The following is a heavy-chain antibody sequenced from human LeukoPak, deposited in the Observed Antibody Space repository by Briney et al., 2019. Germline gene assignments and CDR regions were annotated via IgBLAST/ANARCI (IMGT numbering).Heavy chain of an antibody. CDR2: ISNDGSRK. J-gene: IGHJ6*02. CDR3: ARLAAAGTLALWYYYGMDV. V-gene: IGHV3-30*03. Sequence: GGSLRLSCAPSGFTFSRHGMHWVRQAPGKGLEWVAIISNDGSRKYYAHSVEGRFTISRDNSKNTLYLQMNSLRAEDTAVYYCARLAAAGTLALWYYYGMDVWGQGTTVTVSS. CDR1: GFTFSRHG. D-gene: IGHD6-13*01.